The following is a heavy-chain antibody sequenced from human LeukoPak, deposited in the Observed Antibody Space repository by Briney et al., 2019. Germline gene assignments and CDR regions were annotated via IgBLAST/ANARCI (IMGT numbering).Heavy chain of an antibody. CDR2: IRYDGSNK. D-gene: IGHD2-2*01. CDR3: AKDREYQLLQNYYYYYMDV. V-gene: IGHV3-30*02. CDR1: GFTFSSYG. J-gene: IGHJ6*03. Sequence: GGSLRLSCAASGFTFSSYGMHWVRQAPGKGLEWVAFIRYDGSNKYYADSVKGRFTISRDNSKNTLYLQMNGLRAEDTAVYYCAKDREYQLLQNYYYYYMDVWGKGTTVTVSS.